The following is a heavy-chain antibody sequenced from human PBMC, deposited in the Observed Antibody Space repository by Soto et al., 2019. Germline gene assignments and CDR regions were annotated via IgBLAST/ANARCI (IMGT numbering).Heavy chain of an antibody. Sequence: QVQLMQSGAEVKKPGASVKVSCKASGDTFTDYYIHWVRQAPGQGLEWMGTVNPSGGHTTYAQHFLGRVTMTRDTSTSTRYMELTSVTSDDTAVYYCARGGHVVVVTAALAYWGQGTLVTVSS. D-gene: IGHD2-21*02. CDR3: ARGGHVVVVTAALAY. V-gene: IGHV1-46*01. CDR2: VNPSGGHT. CDR1: GDTFTDYY. J-gene: IGHJ4*02.